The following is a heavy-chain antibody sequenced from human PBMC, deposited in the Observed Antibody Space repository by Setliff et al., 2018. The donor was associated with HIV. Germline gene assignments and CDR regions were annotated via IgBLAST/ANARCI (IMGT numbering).Heavy chain of an antibody. CDR2: INHSGST. Sequence: SLTCTVSGASISSSSHHWAWIRQPPGKGLEWIGEINHSGSTHYNPSLKSRFTIPVDTSKNQFSLKVNSVTAADTAVYYCARGARLLAGYSDRWDYYYMGVWGKGTTVTVS. CDR3: ARGARLLAGYSDRWDYYYMGV. CDR1: GASISSSSHH. J-gene: IGHJ6*03. D-gene: IGHD6-13*01. V-gene: IGHV4-39*07.